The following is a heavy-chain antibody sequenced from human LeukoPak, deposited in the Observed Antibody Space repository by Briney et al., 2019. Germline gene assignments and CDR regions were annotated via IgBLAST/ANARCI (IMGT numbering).Heavy chain of an antibody. D-gene: IGHD5-18*01. J-gene: IGHJ5*02. CDR2: IYYSGST. V-gene: IGHV4-59*08. CDR1: RDSISSYF. CDR3: ARHAYSYTPWFAP. Sequence: SETLSLTYTVSRDSISSYFWSWLRQPPAKGLEGIGYIYYSGSTNYNPSLKRRVTISVDTSKNQFSLKLPSVTAADTAVYYCARHAYSYTPWFAPWGQGTLVTVSS.